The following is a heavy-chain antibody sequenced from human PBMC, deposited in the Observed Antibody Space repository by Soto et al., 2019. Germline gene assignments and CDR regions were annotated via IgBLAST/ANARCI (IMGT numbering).Heavy chain of an antibody. CDR2: ISGDGSST. J-gene: IGHJ4*02. CDR1: EFTFRSYW. CDR3: AKFLGDGYNKGPLDY. D-gene: IGHD2-21*01. Sequence: GSLRLSCAASEFTFRSYWMHWVRQSPGKGLVWVSRISGDGSSTNYADSVKGRFTISRDNSKNTLYLQMNSLRAEDTAVYYCAKFLGDGYNKGPLDYWGQGTLVTVSS. V-gene: IGHV3-74*01.